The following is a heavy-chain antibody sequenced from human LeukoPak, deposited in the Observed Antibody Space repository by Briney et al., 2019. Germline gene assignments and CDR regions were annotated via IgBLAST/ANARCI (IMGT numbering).Heavy chain of an antibody. J-gene: IGHJ4*02. CDR1: GYTFSDYY. D-gene: IGHD4-17*01. CDR3: ARVTVTTLFDH. V-gene: IGHV1-2*04. Sequence: GASVKVSCKTSGYTFSDYYIHWVRQAPGQGLEWMGWINPKNSGTKYAQKLQGWITMTTDTSTSTAYMELTSLRSNDTAVYYCARVTVTTLFDHWGPGTLVTVSS. CDR2: INPKNSGT.